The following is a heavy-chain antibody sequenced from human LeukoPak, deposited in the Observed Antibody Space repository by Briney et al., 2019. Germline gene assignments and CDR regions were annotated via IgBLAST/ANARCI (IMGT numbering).Heavy chain of an antibody. Sequence: SQTLSHTCAISGDSVSANNVAWNWIRQSPSRGLEWLGRTYYDFKCSNWRTDYAVSVRGRITSNPDTSKNQFSLQLNSVTPEDSAVYYCARGCYSTFDYWDQGTLVTVSS. D-gene: IGHD5-18*01. CDR2: TYYDFKCSNWRT. CDR1: GDSVSANNVA. V-gene: IGHV6-1*01. CDR3: ARGCYSTFDY. J-gene: IGHJ4*02.